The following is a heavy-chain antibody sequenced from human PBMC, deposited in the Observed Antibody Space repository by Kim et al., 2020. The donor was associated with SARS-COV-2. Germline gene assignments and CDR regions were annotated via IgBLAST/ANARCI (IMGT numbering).Heavy chain of an antibody. V-gene: IGHV3-48*03. CDR3: ARFRTYNGMDV. J-gene: IGHJ6*02. Sequence: GGSLRLSCAASGFTFSSYEMNWVRQAPGKGLEWVSYISSSGSTIYYADSVKGRFTISRDNAKNSLYLQMNSLRAEDTAVYYCARFRTYNGMDVWGQGTTVTVSS. CDR1: GFTFSSYE. CDR2: ISSSGSTI.